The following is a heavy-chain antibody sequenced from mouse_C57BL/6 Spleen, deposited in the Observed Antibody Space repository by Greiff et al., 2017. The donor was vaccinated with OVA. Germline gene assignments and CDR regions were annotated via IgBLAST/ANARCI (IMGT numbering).Heavy chain of an antibody. CDR3: ARQGPSNFDY. V-gene: IGHV5-6*01. J-gene: IGHJ2*01. CDR1: GFTFSSYG. CDR2: ISSGGSYT. Sequence: EVKLMESGGDLVKPGGSLKLSCAASGFTFSSYGMSWVRQTPDKRLEWVATISSGGSYTYYPDSVKGRFTISRDNAKNTLYLQMSSLKSEDTAMYYCARQGPSNFDYWGQGTTLTVSS.